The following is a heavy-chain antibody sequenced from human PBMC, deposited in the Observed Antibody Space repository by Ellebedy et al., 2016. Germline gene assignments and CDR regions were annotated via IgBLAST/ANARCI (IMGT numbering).Heavy chain of an antibody. J-gene: IGHJ5*02. CDR1: GYTFTSYY. D-gene: IGHD3-10*01. CDR2: INPSGGST. V-gene: IGHV1-46*01. CDR3: ARRGIHGSGQYNWFDP. Sequence: ASVKVSCEASGYTFTSYYMHWVRQAPGQGLEWMGIINPSGGSTSYAQKFQGRVTMTRDTSTSTVYMELSSPRSEDTAMYYCARRGIHGSGQYNWFDPWGQGTLVTVSS.